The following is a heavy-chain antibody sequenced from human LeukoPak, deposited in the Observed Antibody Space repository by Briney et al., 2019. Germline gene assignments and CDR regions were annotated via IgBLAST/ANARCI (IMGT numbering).Heavy chain of an antibody. D-gene: IGHD3-22*01. J-gene: IGHJ4*02. CDR3: AKYRDSSDYPRDFDY. Sequence: GSLRLSCAAFGFTFSSYGMHWVRQTPGKGLEWVAFIRHDGTYQQYADSVKGRFTVSRDNSKDMVYLQMNSLRTEDTAVYYCAKYRDSSDYPRDFDYWGQGTLVTVSS. CDR2: IRHDGTYQ. CDR1: GFTFSSYG. V-gene: IGHV3-30*02.